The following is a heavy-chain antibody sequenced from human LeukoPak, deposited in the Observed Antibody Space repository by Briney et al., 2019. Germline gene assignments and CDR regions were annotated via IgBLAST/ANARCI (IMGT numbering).Heavy chain of an antibody. CDR3: ARQISGNRDY. D-gene: IGHD3-10*01. CDR1: GVSISGYY. V-gene: IGHV4-59*05. CDR2: IFYREGFSYGGTT. J-gene: IGHJ4*02. Sequence: PPETLSLTCAVSGVSISGYYWIWIRQSPRRGLEYIGSIFYREGFSYGGTTFYNPSLQSRVTISVDTSKNTFSLRLSSVTAADTAVYYCARQISGNRDYWGQGTLVTVSA.